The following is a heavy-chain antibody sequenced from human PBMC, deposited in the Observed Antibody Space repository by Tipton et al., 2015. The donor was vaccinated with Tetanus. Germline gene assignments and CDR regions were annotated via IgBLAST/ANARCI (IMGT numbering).Heavy chain of an antibody. CDR3: ARDSARSLDY. CDR2: IKADGSEK. V-gene: IGHV3-7*03. J-gene: IGHJ4*02. Sequence: SLRLSCAASGFTFSTHWMNWVRQAPGKGLEWVASIKADGSEKHYVDSLKGRFTISRDNAQNSVYLQMNSLRAEDTAVYYCARDSARSLDYWGPGTLVTVSS. D-gene: IGHD3-10*01. CDR1: GFTFSTHW.